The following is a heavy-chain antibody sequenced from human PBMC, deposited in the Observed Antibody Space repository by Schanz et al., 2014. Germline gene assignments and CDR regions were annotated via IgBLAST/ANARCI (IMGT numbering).Heavy chain of an antibody. D-gene: IGHD6-19*01. CDR1: GDTFSKYN. Sequence: QVQLVQSGPEVKKPGSSVKVSCQAFGDTFSKYNIMWVRQVPGQGLEWLGRIMPLRGIGNNAWKFQDRLTITADKSMNITNMELSSLGTEDTAVYYCTSLRRADPNGFDVWGQGTTVTVS. CDR2: IMPLRGIG. V-gene: IGHV1-69*02. CDR3: TSLRRADPNGFDV. J-gene: IGHJ6*02.